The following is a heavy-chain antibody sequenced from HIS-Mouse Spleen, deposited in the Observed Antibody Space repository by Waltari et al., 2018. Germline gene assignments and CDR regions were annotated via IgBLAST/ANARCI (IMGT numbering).Heavy chain of an antibody. CDR3: AREVTTAFDI. J-gene: IGHJ3*02. V-gene: IGHV4-39*07. Sequence: QLQLQESGPGLVKPSETLSPTCTVPGCPISRTSYQWGWIRQPPGKGLEWIGSIYYSGSTYYNPSLKSRVTISVDTSKNQFSLKLSSVTAADTAVYYCAREVTTAFDIWGQGTMVTVSS. CDR2: IYYSGST. CDR1: GCPISRTSYQ. D-gene: IGHD3-22*01.